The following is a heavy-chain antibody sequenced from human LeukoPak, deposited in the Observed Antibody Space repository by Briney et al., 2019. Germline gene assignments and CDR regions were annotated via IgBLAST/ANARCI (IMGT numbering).Heavy chain of an antibody. CDR1: GGSFSGYY. CDR3: ASSDSSGYTFDY. CDR2: INHSGST. J-gene: IGHJ4*02. D-gene: IGHD3-22*01. V-gene: IGHV4-34*01. Sequence: SETLSLTCAVYGGSFSGYYWSWIRQPPGKGLEWIGEINHSGSTNYNPSLKSRVTISVDTSKNQFSLKLSSVTAADTAVYYCASSDSSGYTFDYWGQGTLVTVSS.